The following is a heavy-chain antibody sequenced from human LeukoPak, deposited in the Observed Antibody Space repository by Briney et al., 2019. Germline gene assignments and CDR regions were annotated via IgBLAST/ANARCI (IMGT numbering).Heavy chain of an antibody. V-gene: IGHV3-23*01. D-gene: IGHD6-19*01. J-gene: IGHJ6*03. CDR1: GFNFNNYA. CDR3: AKYGSGWTLYFYYYMDV. Sequence: GGSLRLSCAGSGFNFNNYAMSWVRQAPGKGLEWVSGLSGSGSRTYYADSVKGRFTISRDNSKSTLYLQMNSLRVEDTAIYYCAKYGSGWTLYFYYYMDVRGKGTTVTVSS. CDR2: LSGSGSRT.